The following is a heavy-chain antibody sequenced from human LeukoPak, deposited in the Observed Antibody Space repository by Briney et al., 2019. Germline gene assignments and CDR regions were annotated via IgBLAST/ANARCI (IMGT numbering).Heavy chain of an antibody. J-gene: IGHJ5*02. D-gene: IGHD2-15*01. CDR3: AKDLGMGGGSCFHH. Sequence: GGSLRLSCAASGFIFSSYAMSWVRQAPGKGLEWVSAISGSGGNTYYAGSVKGRFTISRDNSRNTLYLQMNSLRVEGTAVYYCAKDLGMGGGSCFHHWGQGILVTVSS. V-gene: IGHV3-23*01. CDR1: GFIFSSYA. CDR2: ISGSGGNT.